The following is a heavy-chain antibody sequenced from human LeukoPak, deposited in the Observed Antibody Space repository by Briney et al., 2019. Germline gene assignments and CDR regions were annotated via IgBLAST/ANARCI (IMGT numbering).Heavy chain of an antibody. D-gene: IGHD3-10*01. CDR2: IIPILGIA. Sequence: ASVKVSCKASGGTFGSYTISWVRQAPGPGLEWMGRIIPILGIANYAQKFQGRVTITADKSTSAAYMELSSLRSEDTAVYYCARDMVRVPGYYWGQGTLVTVSS. CDR3: ARDMVRVPGYY. CDR1: GGTFGSYT. V-gene: IGHV1-69*04. J-gene: IGHJ4*02.